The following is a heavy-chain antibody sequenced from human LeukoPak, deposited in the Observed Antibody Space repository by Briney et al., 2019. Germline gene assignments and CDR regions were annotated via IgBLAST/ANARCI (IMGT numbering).Heavy chain of an antibody. Sequence: PGGSLRLSCTASGFTFGDYAMSWIRQAPGKGLEWVSYISSSGSTIYYADSVKGRFTISRDNAKNSLYLQMNSLRAEDAAVYYCARESYYYGSGSYYPLLDYWGQGTLVTVSS. CDR3: ARESYYYGSGSYYPLLDY. D-gene: IGHD3-10*01. J-gene: IGHJ4*02. CDR2: ISSSGSTI. V-gene: IGHV3-11*01. CDR1: GFTFGDYA.